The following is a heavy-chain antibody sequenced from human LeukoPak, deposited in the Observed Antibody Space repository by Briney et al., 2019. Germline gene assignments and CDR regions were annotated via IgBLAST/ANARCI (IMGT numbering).Heavy chain of an antibody. J-gene: IGHJ6*02. D-gene: IGHD2-15*01. CDR1: GYTFTGYY. CDR3: ARDLYCSGGTCFQSYYYYGMDV. V-gene: IGHV1-2*02. CDR2: INPNSGGT. Sequence: GASVKVSCKASGYTFTGYYMHWVRQAPGQGLEWMGWINPNSGGTNYAQKLQGRVTMTRDTSISTAYMELSRLRSDDTAVYYCARDLYCSGGTCFQSYYYYGMDVWGQGTTVTVSS.